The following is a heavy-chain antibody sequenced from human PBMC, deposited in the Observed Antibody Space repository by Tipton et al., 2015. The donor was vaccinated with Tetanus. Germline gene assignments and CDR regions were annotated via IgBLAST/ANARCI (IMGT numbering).Heavy chain of an antibody. CDR2: INHSGST. CDR3: ARDGDDDSSGYYFLGPWFDP. CDR1: GGSFSGYY. Sequence: TLSLTCAVYGGSFSGYYWSWIRQPPGKGLEWIGEINHSGSTNYNPSLKSRVTISVDTSKNQFSLKLSSVTAADTAVYYCARDGDDDSSGYYFLGPWFDPWGQGTLVTVSS. J-gene: IGHJ5*02. V-gene: IGHV4-34*01. D-gene: IGHD3-22*01.